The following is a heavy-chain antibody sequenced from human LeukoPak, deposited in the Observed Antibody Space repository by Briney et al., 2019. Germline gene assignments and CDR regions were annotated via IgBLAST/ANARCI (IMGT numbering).Heavy chain of an antibody. V-gene: IGHV3-74*01. D-gene: IGHD1-26*01. J-gene: IGHJ4*02. CDR2: INSDGSST. CDR1: GFTFSDYW. Sequence: GGSLRLSCAASGFTFSDYWMHWVRQAPGKGLVWVSHINSDGSSTSYADSVKGRFTISRDNAKNTLYLQMNSLRAEDTAVYYCARDPQSLYSGSPPYFDYWGQGTLVTVSS. CDR3: ARDPQSLYSGSPPYFDY.